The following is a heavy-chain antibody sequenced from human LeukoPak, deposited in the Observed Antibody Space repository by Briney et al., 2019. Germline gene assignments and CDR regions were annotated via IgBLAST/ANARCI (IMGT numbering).Heavy chain of an antibody. V-gene: IGHV5-51*01. CDR2: IYPGDSDT. CDR3: ARQSCSSTSCLDY. Sequence: GESLKISCQGSGYSFTTYWIGWMRQMPDKSLEWLGVIYPGDSDTRYSPSFQGQVTISADKSISTAYLQWSSLKASDTAMYYCARQSCSSTSCLDYWGQGTLVTVSS. CDR1: GYSFTTYW. D-gene: IGHD2-2*01. J-gene: IGHJ4*02.